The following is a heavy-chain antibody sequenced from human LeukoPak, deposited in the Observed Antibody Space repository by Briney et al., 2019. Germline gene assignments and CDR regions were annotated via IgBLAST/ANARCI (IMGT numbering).Heavy chain of an antibody. J-gene: IGHJ6*02. Sequence: SETLSLTCAVSGGSISSSNWWSWVRQPPGKGLEWMGEIYHSGSTNYNPSLKSRVTISVDKSKNQFSLKLSSVTAADTAVYYCARDCSGGSCYGLIDYYGMDVWGQGTTVTVSS. V-gene: IGHV4-4*02. CDR2: IYHSGST. D-gene: IGHD2-15*01. CDR3: ARDCSGGSCYGLIDYYGMDV. CDR1: GGSISSSNW.